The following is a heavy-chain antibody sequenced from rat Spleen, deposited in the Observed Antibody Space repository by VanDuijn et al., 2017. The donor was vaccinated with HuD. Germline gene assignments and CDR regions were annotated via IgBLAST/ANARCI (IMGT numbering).Heavy chain of an antibody. D-gene: IGHD1-12*02. J-gene: IGHJ2*01. CDR3: ARSDGTHYYLPFAD. Sequence: EVQLQESGPGLVKPSQSLSLTCSVTGYSITSNYWGWIRKFPGNKMEWIGHISYSGSTSYNPSLKSRISISRDTSKNQFFLQVNSVTTEDTGTYYCARSDGTHYYLPFADWGQGVMVTVSS. CDR1: GYSITSNY. V-gene: IGHV3-1*01. CDR2: ISYSGST.